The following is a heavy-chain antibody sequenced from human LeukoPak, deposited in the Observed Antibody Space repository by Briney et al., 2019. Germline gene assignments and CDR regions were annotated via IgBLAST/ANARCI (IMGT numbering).Heavy chain of an antibody. CDR2: IKSKTDGGTT. Sequence: GGSLRLSCAASGFTFSNAWMSWVRQAPGKGLEWVGRIKSKTDGGTTDYAAPVKGRFTISRDDSKNTLYLQMNSLKTEDTAVYYCTTDQVGSNWPYYFDYWGQGTLVTVSS. J-gene: IGHJ4*02. CDR1: GFTFSNAW. D-gene: IGHD6-13*01. CDR3: TTDQVGSNWPYYFDY. V-gene: IGHV3-15*01.